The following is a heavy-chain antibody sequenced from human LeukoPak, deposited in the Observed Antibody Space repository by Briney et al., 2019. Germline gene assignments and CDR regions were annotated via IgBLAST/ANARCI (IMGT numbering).Heavy chain of an antibody. CDR2: INHSGST. CDR1: GGSFSGYY. Sequence: SETLSLTCAVYGGSFSGYYWSWIRQPPGKGLEWIGEINHSGSTNYNPSLKSRVTISVDTSKNQFSLKLSSVTAADTAVYYCARDRWFDPWGQGTLVTVSS. V-gene: IGHV4-34*01. CDR3: ARDRWFDP. J-gene: IGHJ5*02.